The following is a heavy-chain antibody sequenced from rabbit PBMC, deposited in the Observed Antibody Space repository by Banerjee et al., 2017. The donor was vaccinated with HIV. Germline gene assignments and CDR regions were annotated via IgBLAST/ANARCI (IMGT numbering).Heavy chain of an antibody. Sequence: QSLEESGGDLVKPGASLTLTCTVSGFSFSSDYDMCWVRQAPGKGLELIACMDTGNTVYANWAKGRFTISGTSSTTVTLQMTSLTAADTATYFCARGDISSGWDLWGPGTLVTVS. J-gene: IGHJ6*01. D-gene: IGHD1-1*01. CDR2: MDTGNT. CDR3: ARGDISSGWDL. V-gene: IGHV1S40*01. CDR1: GFSFSSDYD.